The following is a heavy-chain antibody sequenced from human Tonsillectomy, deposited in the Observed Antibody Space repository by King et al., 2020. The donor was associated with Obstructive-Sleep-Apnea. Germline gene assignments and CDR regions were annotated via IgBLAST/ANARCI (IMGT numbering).Heavy chain of an antibody. J-gene: IGHJ4*02. CDR2: IYTSGGT. D-gene: IGHD3-22*01. Sequence: VQLQESGPGLVKPSETLSLTCTVSGCSISSYYWSWIRQPAGKGLEWIGRIYTSGGTNYNPSLKGRVTMSVDTSKNKFSLKLSSVTAADTAVYYCAGGFIGRYDSSGYGGYYFDYWGQGTLVTVSS. CDR3: AGGFIGRYDSSGYGGYYFDY. CDR1: GCSISSYY. V-gene: IGHV4-4*07.